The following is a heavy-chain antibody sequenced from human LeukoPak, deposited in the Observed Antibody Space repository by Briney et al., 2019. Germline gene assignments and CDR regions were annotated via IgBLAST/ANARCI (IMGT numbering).Heavy chain of an antibody. Sequence: SQTLSLTCTVSGGSISSGGYYWSWIRQPPGKGLEWIGSIFYSGSTYYNPSLNSRVTISIDTSKNQFSLRLSSVTAADTAVYYCARQMNTVTADYWGQGTLVTVSS. CDR3: ARQMNTVTADY. CDR2: IFYSGST. D-gene: IGHD4-17*01. V-gene: IGHV4-39*01. CDR1: GGSISSGGYY. J-gene: IGHJ4*02.